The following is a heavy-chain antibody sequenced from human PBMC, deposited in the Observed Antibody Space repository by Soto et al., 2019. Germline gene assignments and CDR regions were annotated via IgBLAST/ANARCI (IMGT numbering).Heavy chain of an antibody. CDR2: IFYSGST. CDR1: GVSINSNVHY. Sequence: SETLSLTCTVSGVSINSNVHYWGWVRQSPWKGLEWIASIFYSGSTYHNPSLESRVSISVDTSENQFSLKVTSVTAADTGIYYCARHPFGGYAFDSWGQGXLVTVSS. V-gene: IGHV4-39*01. D-gene: IGHD3-16*01. CDR3: ARHPFGGYAFDS. J-gene: IGHJ4*02.